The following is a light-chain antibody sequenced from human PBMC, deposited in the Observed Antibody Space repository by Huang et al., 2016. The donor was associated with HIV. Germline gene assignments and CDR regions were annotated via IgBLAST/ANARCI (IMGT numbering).Light chain of an antibody. Sequence: EMVMTQSPVTLSVSPGERATLSCRASQSVSRNLACYQQTPGQAPRLLIYGASTRATGIPARFSGSGSGTEFTLTIGSLQSEDFAIYYCQQYHNWPTFGQGTKLESK. CDR1: QSVSRN. J-gene: IGKJ2*01. V-gene: IGKV3-15*01. CDR2: GAS. CDR3: QQYHNWPT.